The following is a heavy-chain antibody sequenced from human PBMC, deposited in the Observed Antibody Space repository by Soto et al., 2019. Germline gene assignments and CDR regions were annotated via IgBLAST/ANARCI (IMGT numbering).Heavy chain of an antibody. Sequence: VGSLRLSCAASGFTFSSYAMHWVRQAPGKGLEWVAVISYDGSNKYYADSVKGRFTISRDNSKNTLYLQMNSLRAEDTAVYYCAREGIVVVPAASRVDYFDYWGQGTLITVSS. CDR2: ISYDGSNK. CDR1: GFTFSSYA. J-gene: IGHJ4*02. V-gene: IGHV3-30-3*01. CDR3: AREGIVVVPAASRVDYFDY. D-gene: IGHD2-2*01.